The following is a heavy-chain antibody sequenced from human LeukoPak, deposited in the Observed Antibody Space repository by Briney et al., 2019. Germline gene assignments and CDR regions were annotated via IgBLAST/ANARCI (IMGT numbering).Heavy chain of an antibody. CDR2: MNPNSANT. D-gene: IGHD2-2*01. V-gene: IGHV1-8*03. J-gene: IGHJ4*02. Sequence: EAPVKVSCKTSGYTFSTYDINWLRQAAGQGLEWMGWMNPNSANTGFAQKFQGRAAITRDTSTATAYLELSSLTSEDTAVYYCARAIRYQLLSDYWGQGTLVTVSS. CDR1: GYTFSTYD. CDR3: ARAIRYQLLSDY.